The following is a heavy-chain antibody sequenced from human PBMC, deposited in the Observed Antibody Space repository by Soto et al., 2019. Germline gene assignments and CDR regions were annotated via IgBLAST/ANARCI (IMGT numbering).Heavy chain of an antibody. CDR2: IKSKTDGGTT. V-gene: IGHV3-15*07. Sequence: RLSPTTYCANVSDAGITSVRETPENAVEWVGRIKSKTDGGTTDYAAPVKGRFAISRDDSKNMVYLEMNSLKTEDTAVYFCSTDSYFTMIVVRFDYWGHRTLVTVSS. D-gene: IGHD3-22*01. CDR3: STDSYFTMIVVRFDY. J-gene: IGHJ4*01. CDR1: CANVSDAG.